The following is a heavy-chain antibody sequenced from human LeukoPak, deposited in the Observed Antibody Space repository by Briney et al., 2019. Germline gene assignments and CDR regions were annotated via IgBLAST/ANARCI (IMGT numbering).Heavy chain of an antibody. CDR2: ISGSGSYT. Sequence: GGSLRLSCAASGFTFNNYAMSWVRQAPGKGLEWVSAISGSGSYTYYGDSVKGRFTISRDNAKNSLYLQMNSLRAEDTALYYCAGVGLLYYMDVWGTGTTVSVFS. V-gene: IGHV3-23*01. CDR1: GFTFNNYA. CDR3: AGVGLLYYMDV. D-gene: IGHD1-26*01. J-gene: IGHJ6*03.